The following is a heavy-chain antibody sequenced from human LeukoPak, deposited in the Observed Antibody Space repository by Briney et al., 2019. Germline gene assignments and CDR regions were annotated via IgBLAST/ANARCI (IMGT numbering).Heavy chain of an antibody. Sequence: PSETLSLTCAVSGGSLSGYYWTWIRQPPGKGLEWIGEINHSGSTNYNPSLKSRVTISVDTSKNQFSLNLNSLTAADTAIYYCARVLSDSSGYNFEYWGQGTLVTVSS. J-gene: IGHJ4*02. CDR3: ARVLSDSSGYNFEY. V-gene: IGHV4-34*01. D-gene: IGHD5-18*01. CDR1: GGSLSGYY. CDR2: INHSGST.